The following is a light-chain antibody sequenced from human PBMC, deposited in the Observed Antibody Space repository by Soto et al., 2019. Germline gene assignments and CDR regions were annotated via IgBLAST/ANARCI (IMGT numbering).Light chain of an antibody. J-gene: IGLJ2*01. V-gene: IGLV2-8*01. CDR3: TSYAGSDNPVL. CDR2: EVT. Sequence: QSVLTQPPSASGSPGQSVTIPCTGTSNDIGEYNYVSWYQQHPGKAPKLMIYEVTQRPSGVPHRFSGSKSGNTASLTVSGLQPEDEADYYCTSYAGSDNPVLFGGGTKLTVL. CDR1: SNDIGEYNY.